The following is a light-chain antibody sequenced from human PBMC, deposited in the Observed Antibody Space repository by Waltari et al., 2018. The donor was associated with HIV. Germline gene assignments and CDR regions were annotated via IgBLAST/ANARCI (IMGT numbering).Light chain of an antibody. J-gene: IGLJ2*01. CDR2: QDN. CDR3: QAWDSDTVI. V-gene: IGLV3-1*01. CDR1: RSRDRY. Sequence: SYELTQPPSVSVSPGQTATITCSAERSRDRYVCWYQQKAGQSPVLVLYQDNKRPSGSPAGFSGSNSGNTATLTISGTQSLDEADYYCQAWDSDTVIFGGGTTLTVL.